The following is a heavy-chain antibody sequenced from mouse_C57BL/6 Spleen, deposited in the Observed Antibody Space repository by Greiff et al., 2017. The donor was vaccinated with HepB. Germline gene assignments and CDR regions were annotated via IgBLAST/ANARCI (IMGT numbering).Heavy chain of an antibody. D-gene: IGHD2-4*01. CDR2: INPSNGGT. CDR1: GYTFTSYW. Sequence: QVQLQQPGTELVKPGASVKLSCKASGYTFTSYWMHWVKQRPGQGLEWIGNINPSNGGTNYNEKFKSKATLTVDKSSSTAYMQLSSLTSEDSAVYYWARSDEYDDGFDYWGQGTTLTVSS. CDR3: ARSDEYDDGFDY. V-gene: IGHV1-53*01. J-gene: IGHJ2*01.